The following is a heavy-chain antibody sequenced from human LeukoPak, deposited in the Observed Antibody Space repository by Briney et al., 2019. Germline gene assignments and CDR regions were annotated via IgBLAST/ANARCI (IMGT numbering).Heavy chain of an antibody. CDR2: IGTAGDT. V-gene: IGHV3-13*04. Sequence: GGSLRLSCAASGFTFSSYDMHWVRQATGKGLEWVSAIGTAGDTYYPGSVKGRFTISRENAKNSLYLQMNSLRAGGTAVYYCARGGSYPPGDYYYGMDVWGQGTTVTVSS. CDR1: GFTFSSYD. J-gene: IGHJ6*02. D-gene: IGHD1-26*01. CDR3: ARGGSYPPGDYYYGMDV.